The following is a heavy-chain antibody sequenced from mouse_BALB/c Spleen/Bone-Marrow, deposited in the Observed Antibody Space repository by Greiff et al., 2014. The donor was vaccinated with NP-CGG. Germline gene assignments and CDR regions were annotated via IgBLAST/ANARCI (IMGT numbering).Heavy chain of an antibody. V-gene: IGHV1S41*01. D-gene: IGHD1-1*01. Sequence: DLGKPGASVKLSCKASGYTFTSYWVNWVKKRPGQGLEWVGRISPGSGTTYYNEMFKGKATLTVDTSSTTAYIQLSSLSSEDSAVYFCARGSYYYGSSSPWFAYWGQGTLVTVSA. J-gene: IGHJ3*01. CDR1: GYTFTSYW. CDR2: ISPGSGTT. CDR3: ARGSYYYGSSSPWFAY.